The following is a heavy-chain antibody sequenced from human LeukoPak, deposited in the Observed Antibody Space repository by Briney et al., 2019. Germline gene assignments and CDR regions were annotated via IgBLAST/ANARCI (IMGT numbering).Heavy chain of an antibody. J-gene: IGHJ3*02. CDR2: IIPIFGTA. V-gene: IGHV1-69*13. CDR1: GYTFTSYG. Sequence: SVKVSCKASGYTFTSYGISWVRQAPGQGLEWMGGIIPIFGTANYAQKFQGRVTITADESTSTAYMELSSLRSEDTAVYYCARLEGSYYLDDAFDIWGQGTMVTVSS. CDR3: ARLEGSYYLDDAFDI. D-gene: IGHD1-26*01.